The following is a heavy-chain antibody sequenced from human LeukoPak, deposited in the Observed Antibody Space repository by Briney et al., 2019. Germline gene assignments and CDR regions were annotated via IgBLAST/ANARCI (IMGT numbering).Heavy chain of an antibody. D-gene: IGHD5-12*01. Sequence: PGGSLRLSCAAPGFTFTIYAMSWVRQAPGKGLECVSTISDSGASTYYADSVKGRFTISRDNSKKTIYLQMNSLRAEDTAVYYCAKSHSVGYRGYFDYWGQGTLVTVSS. CDR2: ISDSGAST. J-gene: IGHJ4*02. V-gene: IGHV3-23*01. CDR1: GFTFTIYA. CDR3: AKSHSVGYRGYFDY.